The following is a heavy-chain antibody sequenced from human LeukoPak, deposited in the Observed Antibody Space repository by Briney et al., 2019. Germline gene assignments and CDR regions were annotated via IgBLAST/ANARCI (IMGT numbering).Heavy chain of an antibody. D-gene: IGHD3-3*02. V-gene: IGHV3-7*03. CDR1: GFTFSSYW. Sequence: GGSLRLSCAASGFTFSSYWMTWVRQAPGKGLEWVANIKQDESQIYYVDSVKGRFTISRDNSKNTLYLQMNSLRAEDTAVYYCAREDSSFASHGMDVWGQGTTVTVSS. CDR3: AREDSSFASHGMDV. CDR2: IKQDESQI. J-gene: IGHJ6*02.